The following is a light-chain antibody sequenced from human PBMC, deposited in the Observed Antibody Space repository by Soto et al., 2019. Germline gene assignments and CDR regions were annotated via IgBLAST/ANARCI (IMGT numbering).Light chain of an antibody. CDR3: QQSYTTLSIT. J-gene: IGKJ5*01. Sequence: DIQMTQSPSSLSASVGDRVTITCRASESISRHLNWYQQKPGKAPNLLIYAASSLQNGVPSRFRGGGSVTDFTLIISNLQPEDFATYYCQQSYTTLSITFGQGTRLEIK. V-gene: IGKV1-39*01. CDR2: AAS. CDR1: ESISRH.